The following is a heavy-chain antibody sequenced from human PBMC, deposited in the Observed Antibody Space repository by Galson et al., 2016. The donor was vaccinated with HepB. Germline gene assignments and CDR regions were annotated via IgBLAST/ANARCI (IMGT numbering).Heavy chain of an antibody. Sequence: SVKVSCKASGYSFTGYFLNWVRQAPGQGLEWMGWIGPGSGDTKYAQKFQGRVTITRDRSISTVTMELNRLRSDDTAVYYCARSTGFGIRIDYWGQGTQVTVSS. J-gene: IGHJ4*02. D-gene: IGHD3-10*01. CDR1: GYSFTGYF. CDR3: ARSTGFGIRIDY. CDR2: IGPGSGDT. V-gene: IGHV1-2*02.